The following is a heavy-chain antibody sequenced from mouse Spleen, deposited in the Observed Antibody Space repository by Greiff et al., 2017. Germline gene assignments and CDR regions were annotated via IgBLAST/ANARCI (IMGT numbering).Heavy chain of an antibody. CDR2: IDPSSGGT. J-gene: IGHJ2*01. CDR1: GYTFTSYW. D-gene: IGHD2-1*01. V-gene: IGHV1-72*01. CDR3: ARYYGNPYYFDY. Sequence: QVQLQQSGAELVKPGASVKLSCKATGYTFTSYWMHWVKQRPGRGLEWIGRIDPSSGGTKYNEKFKSKATLTVDKPSSTAYMHLSSLTSEDSAVYYCARYYGNPYYFDYWGQGTTLTVSS.